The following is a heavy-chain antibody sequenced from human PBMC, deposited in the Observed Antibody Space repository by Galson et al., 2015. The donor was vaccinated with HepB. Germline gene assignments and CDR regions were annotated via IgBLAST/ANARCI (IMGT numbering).Heavy chain of an antibody. D-gene: IGHD5-24*01. Sequence: PALVKPTQTLTLPCTFSGFSLSTSGVAVGWLRQPPGKALEWLALIFWDDDKRYSPSLKTRLTVTKDTSKNQVVLTMTNMDPVDTATYYCAHKATTVATYYFDSWGQGTLVTVSS. CDR1: GFSLSTSGVA. CDR2: IFWDDDK. V-gene: IGHV2-5*02. J-gene: IGHJ4*02. CDR3: AHKATTVATYYFDS.